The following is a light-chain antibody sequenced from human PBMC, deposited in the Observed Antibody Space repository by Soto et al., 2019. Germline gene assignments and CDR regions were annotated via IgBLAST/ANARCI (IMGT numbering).Light chain of an antibody. Sequence: QSALTQPASVSGSPGQSITISCSGASTNVGGYNYVSWYQQHPGRLPKLIIYDVTSRPSGVSNRFSGSKSGHTASLTISGLQAEDEADYFCSSYTSASIWVFGGGTKLTVL. CDR1: STNVGGYNY. J-gene: IGLJ3*02. CDR3: SSYTSASIWV. V-gene: IGLV2-14*03. CDR2: DVT.